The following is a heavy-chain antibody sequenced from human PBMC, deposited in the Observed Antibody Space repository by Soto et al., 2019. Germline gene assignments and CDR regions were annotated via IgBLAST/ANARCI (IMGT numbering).Heavy chain of an antibody. Sequence: QVQVVESGGGLVKPGGSLRLSCAASGFTFSDYYMSWIRQAPGKGLEWVSVISSSGDSTKYADSVKGRFTISRDNAKNSLYLQLNSLRAEDTDVYYCARGGVKGTTSRGQVYNWGQGTLVTVSS. V-gene: IGHV3-11*06. D-gene: IGHD1-7*01. J-gene: IGHJ4*02. CDR3: ARGGVKGTTSRGQVYN. CDR2: ISSSGDST. CDR1: GFTFSDYY.